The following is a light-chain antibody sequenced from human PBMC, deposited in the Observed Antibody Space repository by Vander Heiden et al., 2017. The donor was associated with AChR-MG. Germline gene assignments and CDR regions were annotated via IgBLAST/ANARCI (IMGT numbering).Light chain of an antibody. CDR2: GAS. Sequence: EIVMTQSPATLSVSPGERATLSCRASQSVSSNLAWYQQKPGQAPRLLIYGASTRATRIPARFSGSGSGTEFTLTISSLQSEDFAVYYCQQDNNWPLTFGGGTKVEIK. CDR3: QQDNNWPLT. V-gene: IGKV3-15*01. J-gene: IGKJ4*01. CDR1: QSVSSN.